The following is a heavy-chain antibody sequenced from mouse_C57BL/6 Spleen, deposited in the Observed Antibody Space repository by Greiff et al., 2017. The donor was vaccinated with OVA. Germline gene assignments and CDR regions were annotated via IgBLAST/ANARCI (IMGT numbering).Heavy chain of an antibody. D-gene: IGHD3-2*02. V-gene: IGHV1-81*01. CDR2: IYPRSGNT. J-gene: IGHJ3*01. CDR3: ARSAAQATFFAY. CDR1: GYTFTSYG. Sequence: QVQLQQSGAELARPGASVKLSCKASGYTFTSYGISWVKQRTGQGLEWIGEIYPRSGNTYYNEKFKGKATLTADKSSSTAYMELRSLTSEDSAVYFCARSAAQATFFAYWGQGTLVTVSA.